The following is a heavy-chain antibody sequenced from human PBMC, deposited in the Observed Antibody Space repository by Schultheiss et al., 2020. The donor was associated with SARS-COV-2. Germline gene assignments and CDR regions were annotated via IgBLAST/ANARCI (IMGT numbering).Heavy chain of an antibody. CDR1: GGSVSSGSYY. CDR2: IYTSGST. D-gene: IGHD3-3*01. CDR3: ARGGGLFLEWLGYYYGMDV. J-gene: IGHJ6*02. Sequence: SETLSLTCTVSGGSVSSGSYYWSWIRQPAGKGLEWIGRIYTSGSTNYNPSLKSRVTMSVDTSKNQFSLKLSSVTAADTAVYYCARGGGLFLEWLGYYYGMDVWGQGTTVTVSS. V-gene: IGHV4-61*02.